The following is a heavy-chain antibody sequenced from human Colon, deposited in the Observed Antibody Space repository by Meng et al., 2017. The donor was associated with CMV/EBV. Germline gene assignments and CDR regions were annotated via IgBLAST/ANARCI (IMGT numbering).Heavy chain of an antibody. CDR2: TYYRSEWYN. Sequence: SCAISGDDVSSNSGAWYWIRQSPSRGLEWLGKTYYRSEWYNDYAVSVKSRITISADTSKNQFSLHLNSVTPEDTAVYYCATWYFDSWGQGTLVTVSS. CDR1: GDDVSSNSGA. J-gene: IGHJ4*02. V-gene: IGHV6-1*01. CDR3: ATWYFDS.